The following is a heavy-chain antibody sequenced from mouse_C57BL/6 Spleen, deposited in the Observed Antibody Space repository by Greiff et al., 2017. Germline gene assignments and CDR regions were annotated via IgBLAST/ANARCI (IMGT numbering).Heavy chain of an antibody. J-gene: IGHJ1*03. D-gene: IGHD1-1*01. Sequence: EVQLQQSGPELVKPGASVKISCKASGYTFTDYYMNWVKQSHGKSLEWIGDINPNNGGTSYNQKFKGKATLTVDNSSSTAYMELRSLTSEDSAVYYCARYYGSTDWYFDVWGTGTTVTVSS. CDR2: INPNNGGT. CDR1: GYTFTDYY. V-gene: IGHV1-26*01. CDR3: ARYYGSTDWYFDV.